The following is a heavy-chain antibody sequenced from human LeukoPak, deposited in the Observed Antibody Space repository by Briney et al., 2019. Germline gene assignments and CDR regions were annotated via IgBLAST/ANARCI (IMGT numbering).Heavy chain of an antibody. Sequence: GGSLRLSCAASGFTFSSYAMSWVRQAPGKGLEWVSAISDSGGSTYYADSVKGRFTISRDNSKNTLYLQMNSLRAEDTAVYYCAREWAYSSSFSLDYWGQGTLVTVSS. CDR2: ISDSGGST. CDR1: GFTFSSYA. V-gene: IGHV3-23*01. CDR3: AREWAYSSSFSLDY. J-gene: IGHJ4*02. D-gene: IGHD6-6*01.